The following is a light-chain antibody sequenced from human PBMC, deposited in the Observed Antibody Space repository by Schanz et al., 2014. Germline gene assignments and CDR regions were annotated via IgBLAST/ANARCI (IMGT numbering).Light chain of an antibody. CDR1: SSNIGAGYD. V-gene: IGLV1-40*01. Sequence: QSVLTQPPSVSGAPGQRVTISCTGSSSNIGAGYDVHWYQQLPGTAPKLLIYGNSNRPSGVPDRFSGSKSGTSASLAITGLQAEDEGDYYCAAWDGSLTGEGVFGGGTKVTVL. J-gene: IGLJ3*02. CDR3: AAWDGSLTGEGV. CDR2: GNS.